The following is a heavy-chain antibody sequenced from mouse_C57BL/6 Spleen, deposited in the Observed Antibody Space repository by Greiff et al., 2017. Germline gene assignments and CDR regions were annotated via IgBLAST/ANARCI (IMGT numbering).Heavy chain of an antibody. Sequence: QVHVKQPGAELVRPGSSVKLSCKASGYTFTSYWMDWVKQRPGQGLEWIGNIYPSDSETHYNQKFKDKATLTVDKSSSTAYMQLSSLTSEDSAVYYCARGWLLPYWGQGTTLTVSS. J-gene: IGHJ2*01. D-gene: IGHD2-3*01. CDR2: IYPSDSET. V-gene: IGHV1-61*01. CDR3: ARGWLLPY. CDR1: GYTFTSYW.